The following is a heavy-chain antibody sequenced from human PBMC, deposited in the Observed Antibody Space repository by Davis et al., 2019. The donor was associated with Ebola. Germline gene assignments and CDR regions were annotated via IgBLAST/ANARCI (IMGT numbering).Heavy chain of an antibody. J-gene: IGHJ4*02. V-gene: IGHV4-34*01. CDR2: INHSGST. Sequence: MPSETLSLTCAVYGGSFSGSYWSWIRQPPGKGLEWIGEINHSGSTNYSPSLKSRVTISVDTSKNQFSLKLSSVTAADTAMYYCARDYYDSNGYLYYFDSWGQGTLVTVSS. D-gene: IGHD3-22*01. CDR1: GGSFSGSY. CDR3: ARDYYDSNGYLYYFDS.